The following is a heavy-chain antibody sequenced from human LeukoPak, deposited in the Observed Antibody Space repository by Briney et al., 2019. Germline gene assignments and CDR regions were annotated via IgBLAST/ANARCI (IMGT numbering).Heavy chain of an antibody. CDR2: IIPIFGTA. CDR3: AREGDYGYSYGRNWFDP. CDR1: GGTFSSYA. D-gene: IGHD5-18*01. V-gene: IGHV1-69*05. J-gene: IGHJ5*02. Sequence: SVKVSCKASGGTFSSYAISWARQAPGQGLEWMGGIIPIFGTANYAQKFQGRVTITTDESTSTAYMELSSLRSEDTAVYYCAREGDYGYSYGRNWFDPWGQGTLVTVSS.